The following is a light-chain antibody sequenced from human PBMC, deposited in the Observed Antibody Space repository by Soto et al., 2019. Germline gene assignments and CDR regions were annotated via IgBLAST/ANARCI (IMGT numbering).Light chain of an antibody. CDR3: MQSTPLPPT. CDR2: EVS. CDR1: QSLLHITGETF. Sequence: DVVMTQTPLSLSVAPGQPASISCKSSQSLLHITGETFLFWYVQKPGQSPQLLIYEVSTRVSGVPDRFSGSGSGPDFTLEISRVETDDVGIYYCMQSTPLPPTFGQGTRLGIE. J-gene: IGKJ5*01. V-gene: IGKV2D-29*02.